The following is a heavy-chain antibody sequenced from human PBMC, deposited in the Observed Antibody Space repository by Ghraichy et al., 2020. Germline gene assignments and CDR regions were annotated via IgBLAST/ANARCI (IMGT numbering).Heavy chain of an antibody. D-gene: IGHD3-16*01. CDR3: ARGAEGVFDY. CDR2: TYYRSRWYN. CDR1: GDSVSNNRVG. Sequence: SQTLSLTCAISGDSVSNNRVGWNWIRQSPSRGLEWLGRTYYRSRWYNDYAVSVKRRITVNPDTSKNQFSLQLNSVTPEDTAVYYCARGAEGVFDYWGQGTLVAVSS. V-gene: IGHV6-1*01. J-gene: IGHJ4*02.